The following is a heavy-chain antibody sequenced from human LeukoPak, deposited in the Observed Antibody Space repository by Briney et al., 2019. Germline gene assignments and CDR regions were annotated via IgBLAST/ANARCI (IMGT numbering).Heavy chain of an antibody. D-gene: IGHD2-8*01. CDR3: AASPVYAMVWFDP. V-gene: IGHV3-23*01. J-gene: IGHJ5*02. Sequence: GGTLRLSCAASGFTFSSYAMSWVRQAPGKGLEWVSAISGSGGSTYYADSVKGRFTISRANSKNTLYLQMNSLRAEDTAVYYCAASPVYAMVWFDPWGQGTLVTVSS. CDR2: ISGSGGST. CDR1: GFTFSSYA.